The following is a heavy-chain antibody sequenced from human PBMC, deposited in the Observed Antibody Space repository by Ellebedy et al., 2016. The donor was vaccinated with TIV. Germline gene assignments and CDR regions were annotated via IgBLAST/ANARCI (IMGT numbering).Heavy chain of an antibody. J-gene: IGHJ6*02. CDR1: GFAPSTTGVG. CDR3: AQSPKYYYGFDA. Sequence: SGPTLVXPTQTLTLTCTFSGFAPSTTGVGVGWIRQPPGKALEWLASVYWDDDKRYSPSLKSRLTIAKDTSRNQVVLTMTNMDPMDTATYYCAQSPKYYYGFDAWGQGTTVTVSS. V-gene: IGHV2-5*02. CDR2: VYWDDDK.